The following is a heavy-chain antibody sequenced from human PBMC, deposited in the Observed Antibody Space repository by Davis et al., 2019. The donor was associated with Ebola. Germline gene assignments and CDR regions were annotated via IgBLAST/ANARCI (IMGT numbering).Heavy chain of an antibody. V-gene: IGHV3-64D*06. Sequence: SPITPCPSLGFLYRRYALHWLRQAPAKGLESVARISTNGETPYHADSVNGRFTISRDNSKDTLFLQIRNLRIDDTAVYYCVKDRFTVVVVHGGFDYWGQGALVTVSS. CDR1: GFLYRRYA. CDR3: VKDRFTVVVVHGGFDY. D-gene: IGHD2-15*01. CDR2: ISTNGETP. J-gene: IGHJ4*02.